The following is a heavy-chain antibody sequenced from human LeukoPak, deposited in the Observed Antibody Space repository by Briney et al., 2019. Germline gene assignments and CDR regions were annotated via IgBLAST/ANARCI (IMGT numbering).Heavy chain of an antibody. CDR2: IIPIFGTA. CDR1: GGTFSSYA. J-gene: IGHJ4*02. D-gene: IGHD3-10*01. V-gene: IGHV1-69*06. Sequence: SVKVSCKASGGTFSSYAISWVRQAPGQGLEWMGGIIPIFGTANYAQKFQGRVTITADKSTSTAYMELSSLRSEDTAVYYCARDNSMVRGVRHFDYWGQGTLVTVSS. CDR3: ARDNSMVRGVRHFDY.